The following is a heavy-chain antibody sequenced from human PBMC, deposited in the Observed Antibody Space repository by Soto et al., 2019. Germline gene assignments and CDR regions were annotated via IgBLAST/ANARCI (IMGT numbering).Heavy chain of an antibody. Sequence: GASVKVSCKTSGYTFTDHAIHWVRQAPGQRLEWMGWINAGNGNTRYLQKFQGRVAITRDTSASTAYMELSSLRSEDTAVFYCARGPIAAVNFFDYWGQGTLVTVSS. CDR2: INAGNGNT. V-gene: IGHV1-3*01. CDR3: ARGPIAAVNFFDY. J-gene: IGHJ4*02. CDR1: GYTFTDHA. D-gene: IGHD6-13*01.